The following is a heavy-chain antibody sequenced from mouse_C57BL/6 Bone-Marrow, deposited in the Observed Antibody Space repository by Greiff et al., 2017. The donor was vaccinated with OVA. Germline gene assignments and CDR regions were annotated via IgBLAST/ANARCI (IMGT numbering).Heavy chain of an antibody. Sequence: VQLQQSGAELVRPGASVKLSCTASGFNIKDDYMHWVKQRPEQGLEWIGWLDPENGDTEYASQFQGKATITSDTSSNTAYRQLSSLTSEYTAVYYCTRGIYYYGREAYWGQGTLVTVSA. CDR1: GFNIKDDY. V-gene: IGHV14-4*01. CDR2: LDPENGDT. D-gene: IGHD1-1*01. J-gene: IGHJ3*01. CDR3: TRGIYYYGREAY.